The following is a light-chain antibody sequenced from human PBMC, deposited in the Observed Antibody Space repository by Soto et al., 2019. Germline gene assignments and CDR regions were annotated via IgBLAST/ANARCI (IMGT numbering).Light chain of an antibody. CDR3: QQRYNWPLT. CDR1: QSVSSYY. CDR2: DAS. V-gene: IGKV3D-20*02. Sequence: EIVLTQSPGTLSLSPLERATLSFMASQSVSSYYLAWYQQKPGQAPRLLIYDASDRATGIPDRFSGRGSGTDFTLTISSLEPEDFAVYYCQQRYNWPLTFGGGTKVDIK. J-gene: IGKJ4*01.